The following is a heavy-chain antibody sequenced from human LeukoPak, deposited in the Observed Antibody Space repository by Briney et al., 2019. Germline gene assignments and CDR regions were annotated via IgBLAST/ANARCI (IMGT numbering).Heavy chain of an antibody. Sequence: GGSLRLSCAASGFTFSTYWMTWFRQAPGKGREWLANIKHDGSEQYYVDSVKGRFTISRDNAKNSLYLQMNSLRADDTAVYYCARAPREWLLGYYFDYWGQGTLVTVSS. CDR3: ARAPREWLLGYYFDY. D-gene: IGHD3-3*01. J-gene: IGHJ4*02. CDR1: GFTFSTYW. V-gene: IGHV3-7*01. CDR2: IKHDGSEQ.